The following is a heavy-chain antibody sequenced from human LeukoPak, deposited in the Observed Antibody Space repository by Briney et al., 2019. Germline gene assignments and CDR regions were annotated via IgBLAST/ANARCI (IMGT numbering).Heavy chain of an antibody. J-gene: IGHJ2*01. CDR1: GGSISTYY. D-gene: IGHD1-26*01. V-gene: IGHV4-59*01. Sequence: SEALSPTCTVSGGSISTYYWSWIRQPPGKGLEWIGYVHYSGSTRYSPSLKSRVTISVDTSKNQFSLKLTSVTAADTAVYYCATNSGDYYWYFDLWGRGTLVTVSS. CDR3: ATNSGDYYWYFDL. CDR2: VHYSGST.